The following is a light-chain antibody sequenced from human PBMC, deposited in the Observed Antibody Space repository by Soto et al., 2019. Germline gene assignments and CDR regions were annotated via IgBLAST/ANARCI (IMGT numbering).Light chain of an antibody. CDR3: QQYGKLPRT. Sequence: EIVLTQSPCTLSLSPGERATLSCRASQSVSSSYLAWYQQKPGQAPRLLIFGASRRATGIPDRFSGSGSGTNFTLTISRLEPEDFAVYYCQQYGKLPRTFGQGTKVDI. V-gene: IGKV3-20*01. CDR1: QSVSSSY. CDR2: GAS. J-gene: IGKJ1*01.